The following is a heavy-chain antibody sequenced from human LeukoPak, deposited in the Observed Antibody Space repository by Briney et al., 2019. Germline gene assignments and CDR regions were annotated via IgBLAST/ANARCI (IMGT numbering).Heavy chain of an antibody. CDR3: ARGNSDAFDI. Sequence: TGGSLRLSCAASGFIFRIYGMHWVRQPPGKGLEWVAIIWYDGSYKYYADSVKGRFTVSRDNSKNTLYLQVNSLTAEDTAVYYCARGNSDAFDIWGQGTMVTVSS. V-gene: IGHV3-33*08. CDR1: GFIFRIYG. J-gene: IGHJ3*02. CDR2: IWYDGSYK. D-gene: IGHD4-23*01.